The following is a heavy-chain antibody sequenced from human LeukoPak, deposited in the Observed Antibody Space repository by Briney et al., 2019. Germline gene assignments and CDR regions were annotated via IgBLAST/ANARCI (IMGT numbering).Heavy chain of an antibody. J-gene: IGHJ4*02. CDR1: GGSFSGYY. V-gene: IGHV4-34*12. CDR3: ARHVYTGTTVTTSLAYFDY. Sequence: SETLSLTCAVYGGSFSGYYWSWIRQPPGKGLKGFGEIINSGSTNYNPSLKSRVTISVDTSNNQFSLKLSSVTAADTAVYYCARHVYTGTTVTTSLAYFDYWGQGTLVTVSS. CDR2: IINSGST. D-gene: IGHD4-17*01.